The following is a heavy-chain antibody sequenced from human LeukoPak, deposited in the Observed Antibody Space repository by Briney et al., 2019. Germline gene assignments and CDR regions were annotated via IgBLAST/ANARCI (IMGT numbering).Heavy chain of an antibody. CDR3: ARDGLPGSGIDY. CDR1: GFTFSTYA. J-gene: IGHJ4*02. Sequence: PGGSLRLSCAASGFTFSTYAMHWVRQAPGKGLEWVAVLSYDGSNKYYADSVKGRFTISRDNSKNTLYLQMNSLRAEDTALYYCARDGLPGSGIDYWGQGPLVTVSS. V-gene: IGHV3-30-3*01. D-gene: IGHD6-19*01. CDR2: LSYDGSNK.